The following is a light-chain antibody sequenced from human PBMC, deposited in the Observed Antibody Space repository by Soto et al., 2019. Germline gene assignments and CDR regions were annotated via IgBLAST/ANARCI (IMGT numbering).Light chain of an antibody. CDR3: SSYTSSSTLV. CDR1: SSDVGGDSY. CDR2: EVS. J-gene: IGLJ1*01. Sequence: QSALTQPASVSASPGQSITISCTGTSSDVGGDSYVSWYQQHPGKAPKLMIYEVSNRPSGVSNRFSGSKSENTASLTISGLQTEDEADYYCSSYTSSSTLVFGTWTKLTVL. V-gene: IGLV2-14*01.